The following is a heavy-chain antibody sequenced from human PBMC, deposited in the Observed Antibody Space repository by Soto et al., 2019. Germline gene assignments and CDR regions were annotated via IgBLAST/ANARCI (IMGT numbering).Heavy chain of an antibody. D-gene: IGHD3-10*01. CDR1: GFTFSSYG. CDR2: MWYDGSNK. CDR3: ASLYGSGSYYIFAY. Sequence: PGGSLRLSCAASGFTFSSYGMHWVRQAPGKGLEWVAVMWYDGSNKYYADSVKGRFTISRDNSKNTLYLQMNSLRAEDTAVYYCASLYGSGSYYIFAYWGQETLVTVSS. V-gene: IGHV3-33*01. J-gene: IGHJ4*02.